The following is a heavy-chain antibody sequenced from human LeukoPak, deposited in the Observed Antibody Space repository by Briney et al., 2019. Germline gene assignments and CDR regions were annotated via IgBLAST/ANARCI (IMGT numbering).Heavy chain of an antibody. V-gene: IGHV1-2*02. Sequence: SVKVSCKASGYTFSGYFMHWVRQAPGQGLEWMGWINPNSGGTKYAQKFQGRVTMTRDTSISTAYMELSSLRSDDTAVYYCARDASAYYSRWFDYWGQGTLVTVSS. CDR3: ARDASAYYSRWFDY. CDR1: GYTFSGYF. J-gene: IGHJ4*02. CDR2: INPNSGGT. D-gene: IGHD3-22*01.